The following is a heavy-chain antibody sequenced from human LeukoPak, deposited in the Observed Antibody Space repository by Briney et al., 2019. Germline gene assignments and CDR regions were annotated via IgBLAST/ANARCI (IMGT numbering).Heavy chain of an antibody. CDR2: IIYSVTNI. CDR1: GFTFSSYS. D-gene: IGHD2-15*01. V-gene: IGHV3-21*01. CDR3: LTSGCSCVTCYFYFDF. J-gene: IGHJ4*02. Sequence: GGSLRLSCAASGFTFSSYSINWVRQAPGKGLECVSSIIYSVTNIYYAETVRGGFTISGDKLQSSLFLQMISIRAEDTPVFYCLTSGCSCVTCYFYFDFCGQGTLATVSS.